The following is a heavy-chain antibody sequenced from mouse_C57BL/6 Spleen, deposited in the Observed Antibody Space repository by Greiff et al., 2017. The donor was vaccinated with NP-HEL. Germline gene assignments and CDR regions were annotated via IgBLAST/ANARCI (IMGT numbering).Heavy chain of an antibody. CDR2: ISSGGDYI. D-gene: IGHD1-1*01. CDR3: TRDLYYGSSDYAMDY. V-gene: IGHV5-9-1*02. J-gene: IGHJ4*01. Sequence: EVKVVESGEGLVKPGGSLKLSCAASGFTFSSYAMSWVRQTPEKRLEWVAYISSGGDYIYYADTVKGRFTISRDNARNTLYLQMSSLKSEDTAMYYCTRDLYYGSSDYAMDYWGQGTSVTVSS. CDR1: GFTFSSYA.